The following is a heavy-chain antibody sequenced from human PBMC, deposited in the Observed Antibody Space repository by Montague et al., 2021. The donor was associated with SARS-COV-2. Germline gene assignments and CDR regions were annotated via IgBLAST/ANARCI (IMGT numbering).Heavy chain of an antibody. D-gene: IGHD3-10*01. J-gene: IGHJ6*02. CDR2: MYYSGST. CDR1: GGSISGSNYY. V-gene: IGHV4-39*07. CDR3: ARDDIVLQGVAKGMDV. Sequence: SETLPLTCTVSGGSISGSNYYWGWLRQPPGKGLEWIGNMYYSGSTYYNPSLKSRVTISIDTSKNQFSLKLSSVTAADTAVYYCARDDIVLQGVAKGMDVWGQGTTVTVSS.